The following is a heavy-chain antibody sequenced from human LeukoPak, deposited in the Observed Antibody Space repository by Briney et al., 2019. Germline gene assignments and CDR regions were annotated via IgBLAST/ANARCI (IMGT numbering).Heavy chain of an antibody. Sequence: GGSLRLSCAASGFTVSSNFMSWVRQAPGKGLEWVSVIYSGGSTYNADSVKGRFTISRDNSKNILYLQMNSLSTEDTAIYYGAKAFREYGSSTYSFFDIWGQGTMVTVSS. CDR3: AKAFREYGSSTYSFFDI. CDR2: IYSGGST. J-gene: IGHJ3*02. D-gene: IGHD6-13*01. CDR1: GFTVSSNF. V-gene: IGHV3-66*01.